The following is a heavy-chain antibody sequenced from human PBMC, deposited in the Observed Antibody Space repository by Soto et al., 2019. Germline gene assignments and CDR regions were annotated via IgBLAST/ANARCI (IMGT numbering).Heavy chain of an antibody. CDR3: ARGGGSGWYIDY. Sequence: SETLSLTCNVSNTSISDDYWSWIRQPPGKGLEWIGEINHGGSTDYSPSLKSRVTMSVDTSKNQFSLELTSVTAADTAVYYCARGGGSGWYIDYWGQGTLVTVSS. J-gene: IGHJ4*02. CDR1: NTSISDDY. CDR2: INHGGST. D-gene: IGHD6-19*01. V-gene: IGHV4-34*01.